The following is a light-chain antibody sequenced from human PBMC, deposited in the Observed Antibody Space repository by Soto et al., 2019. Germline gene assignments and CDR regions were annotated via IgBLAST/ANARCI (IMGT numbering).Light chain of an antibody. V-gene: IGLV1-44*01. CDR1: NSNIGSNT. Sequence: QSVLTQPPSASGTPGQRVTISCSGSNSNIGSNTLNWYQQHPGTKPKQLIYNNYHRPSGVPDRISGSKSGTSASLAISGLQSEDEEADYCAAWYDSMNDVTFGGGTKLTVL. CDR3: AAWYDSMNDVT. CDR2: NNY. J-gene: IGLJ2*01.